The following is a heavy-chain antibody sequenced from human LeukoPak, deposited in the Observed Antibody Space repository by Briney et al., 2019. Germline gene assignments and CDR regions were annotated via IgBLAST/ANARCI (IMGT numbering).Heavy chain of an antibody. J-gene: IGHJ2*01. V-gene: IGHV4-34*01. CDR1: GGSSSGYY. D-gene: IGHD3-22*01. CDR3: ARECHYYDSSGYYVPGYFDL. Sequence: SETLSLTCGVYGGSSSGYYWSWIRQYPGKGLEWIGKINHSGGTNYNPSLKSRLTISVDTSRNQFSLKLTSVTAADTAVYYCARECHYYDSSGYYVPGYFDLWGRGTLVTVSS. CDR2: INHSGGT.